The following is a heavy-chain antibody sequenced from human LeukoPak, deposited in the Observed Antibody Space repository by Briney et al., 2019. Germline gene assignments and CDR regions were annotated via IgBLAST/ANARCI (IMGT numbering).Heavy chain of an antibody. CDR3: ARDRGIAAAGPVNWFDP. CDR1: GFTFSSYS. Sequence: GGSLRLSCADSGFTFSSYSMNWVRQAPGKGLEWVSSISSSSSYIYYADSVKGRFTISRDNAKNSLYLQMNSLRAEDTAVYYCARDRGIAAAGPVNWFDPWGQGTLVTVSS. D-gene: IGHD6-13*01. J-gene: IGHJ5*02. V-gene: IGHV3-21*01. CDR2: ISSSSSYI.